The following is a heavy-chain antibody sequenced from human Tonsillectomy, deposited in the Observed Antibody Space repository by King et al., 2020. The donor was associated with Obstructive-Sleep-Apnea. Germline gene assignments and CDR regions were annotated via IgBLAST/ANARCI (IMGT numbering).Heavy chain of an antibody. CDR3: AGQGVVGQAYYYYGMDV. CDR2: ISSSSSYI. CDR1: GFTFSSYS. J-gene: IGHJ6*02. V-gene: IGHV3-21*01. Sequence: VQLVESGGGLVKPGGSLRLSCAASGFTFSSYSMNWVRQAPGKGLAWVSSISSSSSYIYYADSVKGRFTISRDNAKNSLYLQMNSLRAEDTAVYYCAGQGVVGQAYYYYGMDVWGQGTTVTVSS. D-gene: IGHD2-15*01.